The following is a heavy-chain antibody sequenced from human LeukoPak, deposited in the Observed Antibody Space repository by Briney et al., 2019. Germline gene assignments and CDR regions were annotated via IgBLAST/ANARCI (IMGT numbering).Heavy chain of an antibody. V-gene: IGHV4-59*08. CDR3: ARRAPNDAFDI. CDR2: IYYSGST. J-gene: IGHJ3*02. CDR1: GGSISSYY. Sequence: PSETLSLTCTVSGGSISSYYWSWIRQPPGKGLEWIGYIYYSGSTNYNPSLKSRVTISVDTSKNQFSLKLSSVTAADTAVYYCARRAPNDAFDIWGQGTMVTVSS.